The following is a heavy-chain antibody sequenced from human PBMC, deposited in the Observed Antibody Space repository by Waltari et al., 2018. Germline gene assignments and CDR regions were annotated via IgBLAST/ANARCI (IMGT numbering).Heavy chain of an antibody. CDR3: ATVLSTGEQVGR. V-gene: IGHV3-74*01. D-gene: IGHD3-10*01. Sequence: EVQLAESGGGLVQPGGSLRLSCAASGFPFSGYCLHWVRHAPGKGPMWVSRINTDGSSTTYADSVKGRFTVSRDNARNTLYLQMDTLRAGDTAVYYCATVLSTGEQVGRWGQGTLVTVSS. J-gene: IGHJ4*02. CDR2: INTDGSST. CDR1: GFPFSGYC.